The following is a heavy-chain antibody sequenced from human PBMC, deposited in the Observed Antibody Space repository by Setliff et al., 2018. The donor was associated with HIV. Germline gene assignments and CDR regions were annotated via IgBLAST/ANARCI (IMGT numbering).Heavy chain of an antibody. CDR3: AKCGGTCWHNFFGP. CDR1: GFSFSKYS. J-gene: IGHJ5*02. D-gene: IGHD2-15*01. Sequence: PGGSLRLSCAAFGFSFSKYSMSWVRQAPGKGLEWVANIKEDGSATYYVESVRGRFTISRDNPNNLLYLQMDSLRGEDTAVYYCAKCGGTCWHNFFGPWGQGTLVTVSS. CDR2: IKEDGSAT. V-gene: IGHV3-7*01.